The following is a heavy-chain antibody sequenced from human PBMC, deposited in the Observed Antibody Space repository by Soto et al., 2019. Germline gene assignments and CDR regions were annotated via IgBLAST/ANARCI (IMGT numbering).Heavy chain of an antibody. CDR3: ARQSQWLVL. J-gene: IGHJ4*02. Sequence: PSETLSLTCTVSGASISSYFWSWVRQSPGRGLEWIGYVHHTGDTTYNPSLRSRVTMSVDTSKNQFSLKLHSVTAADTAVYYCARQSQWLVLWGQGTQVTSPQ. CDR1: GASISSYF. CDR2: VHHTGDT. V-gene: IGHV4-59*08. D-gene: IGHD6-19*01.